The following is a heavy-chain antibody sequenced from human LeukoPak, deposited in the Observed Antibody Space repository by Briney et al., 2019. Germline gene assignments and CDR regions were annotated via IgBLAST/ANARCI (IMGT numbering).Heavy chain of an antibody. D-gene: IGHD2-2*01. CDR2: ISGSGGST. CDR1: GFTFSSYA. CDR3: AKDSPGYCSSTSCYDMDV. V-gene: IGHV3-23*01. J-gene: IGHJ6*02. Sequence: GASLRLSCAASGFTFSSYAMSWVRQAPGKGLEWVSAISGSGGSTYYADSVKGRFTISRDNSKNTLYLQMNSLRAEDTAVYYCAKDSPGYCSSTSCYDMDVWGQGTTVTVSS.